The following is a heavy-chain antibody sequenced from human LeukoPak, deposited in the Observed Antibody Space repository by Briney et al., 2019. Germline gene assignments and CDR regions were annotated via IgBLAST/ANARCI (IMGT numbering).Heavy chain of an antibody. CDR3: ARSVKTLTFSYQP. CDR1: GGSISSSSYY. Sequence: PSETLSLTCTVSGGSISSSSYYWGWIRQPPGKGLEWIGSIYYSGSTYYNPSLKSRVTISVDTSKNQFSLKLSSVTAADTAVYYCARSVKTLTFSYQPWGQGTLVTVSS. J-gene: IGHJ4*02. CDR2: IYYSGST. D-gene: IGHD3-16*02. V-gene: IGHV4-39*07.